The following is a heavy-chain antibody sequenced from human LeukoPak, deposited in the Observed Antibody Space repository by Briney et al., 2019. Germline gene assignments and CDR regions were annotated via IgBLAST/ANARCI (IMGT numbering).Heavy chain of an antibody. Sequence: SQTLSLTCAISGDSVSSKTAAWNWIRQSPSRGLEWLGRTYYRSKWYDDYAISVKGRITINPDTSKNQFSLQLKSVTPEDTAVYYCAKDQLGLGGLANWFDPWGQGTLVTVSS. CDR1: GDSVSSKTAA. CDR3: AKDQLGLGGLANWFDP. V-gene: IGHV6-1*01. CDR2: TYYRSKWYD. J-gene: IGHJ5*02. D-gene: IGHD3-16*01.